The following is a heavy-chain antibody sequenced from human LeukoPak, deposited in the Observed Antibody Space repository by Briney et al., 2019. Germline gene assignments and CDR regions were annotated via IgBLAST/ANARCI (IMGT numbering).Heavy chain of an antibody. CDR2: IWYDGSNK. D-gene: IGHD4-23*01. CDR3: AGASTVVTRSYFDY. J-gene: IGHJ4*02. V-gene: IGHV3-33*01. CDR1: RFTFSNYG. Sequence: GGSLRLSCAASRFTFSNYGMHWVRQASGKGLEWVAVIWYDGSNKYYADSVKGRFTISRDNSKNTLYLQMNSLRAEDTAVYYCAGASTVVTRSYFDYWGQGTLVTVSS.